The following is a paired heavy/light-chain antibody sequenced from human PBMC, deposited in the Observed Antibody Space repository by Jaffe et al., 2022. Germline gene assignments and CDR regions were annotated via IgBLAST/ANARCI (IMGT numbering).Heavy chain of an antibody. J-gene: IGHJ3*02. Sequence: QLQLQESGPGLLTPSETLSLTCTVSGGSISSSSYYWGWIRQPPGKGLEWIGSIYHSGSTYYNPSLKSRVTISVDTSKNQFSLKLSSVTATDTAVYYCARHRSWDVVVVVAATPNYAFDMWGQGTMVTVSA. V-gene: IGHV4-39*01. D-gene: IGHD2-15*01. CDR3: ARHRSWDVVVVVAATPNYAFDM. CDR2: IYHSGST. CDR1: GGSISSSSYY.
Light chain of an antibody. CDR2: KAS. Sequence: DIQMTQSPSTLSASVGDRVTITCRASQSISTWLAWYQQKPGKAPNLLIYKASSLESGVPSRFSGSGSGTEFTLTISSLQPDDFATYYCQQYNNYSPYTFGQGTKLEIK. J-gene: IGKJ2*01. CDR1: QSISTW. CDR3: QQYNNYSPYT. V-gene: IGKV1-5*03.